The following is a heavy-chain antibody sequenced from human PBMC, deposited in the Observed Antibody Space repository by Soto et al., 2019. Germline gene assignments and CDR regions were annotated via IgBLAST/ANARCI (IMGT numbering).Heavy chain of an antibody. Sequence: SETLSLTCTVSGGSISSGGYYWSWIRQHPGKGLEWIGYIYYSGSTYYNPSLKSRVTISVDTSKNQFSLKLSSVTAADTAVYYCARASGTYDILIDYYYYYMDVWGKGTTVTVSS. CDR2: IYYSGST. V-gene: IGHV4-31*03. J-gene: IGHJ6*03. CDR1: GGSISSGGYY. CDR3: ARASGTYDILIDYYYYYMDV. D-gene: IGHD3-9*01.